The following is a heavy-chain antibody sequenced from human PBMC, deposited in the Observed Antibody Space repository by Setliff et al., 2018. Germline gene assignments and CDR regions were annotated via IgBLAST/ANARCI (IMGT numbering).Heavy chain of an antibody. CDR1: GNSISNGDYY. J-gene: IGHJ3*01. V-gene: IGHV4-30-4*01. Sequence: SETLSLTCSVSGNSISNGDYYWNWIRQPPGKGLEWIGVISDSRNTHYSPSLKSRTTISVDTSKNQFSLRLTSVTAADTAVYFCARALAYLRGSTFGPDAFDFWGQGTMVTVSS. CDR2: ISDSRNT. D-gene: IGHD3-16*01. CDR3: ARALAYLRGSTFGPDAFDF.